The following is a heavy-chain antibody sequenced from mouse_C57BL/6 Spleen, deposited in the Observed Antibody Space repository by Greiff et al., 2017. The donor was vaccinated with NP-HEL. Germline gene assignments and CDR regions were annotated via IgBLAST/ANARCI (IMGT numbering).Heavy chain of an antibody. CDR1: GYAFTSYW. CDR3: ARGITTVVASYYFDY. D-gene: IGHD1-1*01. CDR2: IDPNSGGT. J-gene: IGHJ2*01. Sequence: QVHLQPPVAELVKPGASVKLSCKASGYAFTSYWMHWVKQRPGRGLEWIGRIDPNSGGTKYPPPFQSKATLTVDKPSSTAYMQLSSLTSEDSAVYYCARGITTVVASYYFDYWGQGTTLTVSS. V-gene: IGHV1-72*01.